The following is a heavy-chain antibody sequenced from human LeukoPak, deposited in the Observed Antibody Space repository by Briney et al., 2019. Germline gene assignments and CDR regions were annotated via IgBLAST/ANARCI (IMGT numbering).Heavy chain of an antibody. V-gene: IGHV1-8*02. CDR2: MNPNSGNT. D-gene: IGHD3-10*01. J-gene: IGHJ3*02. CDR3: ARGLDTMVREWEAFDI. CDR1: GYTFIDYH. Sequence: ASVKVSCKASGYTFIDYHIHWVRQAPGQGLEWMGWMNPNSGNTGYAQKFQGRVTMTRNTSISTAYMELSSLRSEDTAVYYCARGLDTMVREWEAFDIWGQGTMVTVSS.